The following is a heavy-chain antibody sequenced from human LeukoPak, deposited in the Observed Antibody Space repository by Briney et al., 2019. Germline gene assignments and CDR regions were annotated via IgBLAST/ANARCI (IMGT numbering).Heavy chain of an antibody. CDR3: AKDRIIAVGTEGRA. V-gene: IGHV3-11*04. Sequence: GGSLRLSCAASGFTFSDYYMSWIRQAPGKGLEWLSYISNSGNTIYYADSVKGRFTISRDNSKNMVLLQMNSLRPEDTAVYYCAKDRIIAVGTEGRAWGQGTLVTVSS. D-gene: IGHD6-13*01. CDR2: ISNSGNTI. J-gene: IGHJ5*02. CDR1: GFTFSDYY.